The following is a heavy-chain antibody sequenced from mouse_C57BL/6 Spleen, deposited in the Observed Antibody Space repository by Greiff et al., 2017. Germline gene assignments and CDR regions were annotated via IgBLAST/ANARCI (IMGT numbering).Heavy chain of an antibody. J-gene: IGHJ1*03. Sequence: EVQRVESGGDLVKPGGSLKLSCAASGFTFSSYGMSWVRQTPDKRLEWVATISSGGSYTYYPDSVKGRFTISRDNAKNTLYLQMSSLKSEDTAMYYCARHTYGSSLWYFDVWGTGTTVTVSS. D-gene: IGHD1-1*01. V-gene: IGHV5-6*01. CDR3: ARHTYGSSLWYFDV. CDR2: ISSGGSYT. CDR1: GFTFSSYG.